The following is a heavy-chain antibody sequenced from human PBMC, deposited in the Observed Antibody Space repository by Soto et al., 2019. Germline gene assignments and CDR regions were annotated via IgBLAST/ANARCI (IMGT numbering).Heavy chain of an antibody. D-gene: IGHD3-3*01. CDR2: IYYSGST. CDR1: GGSISSSSYY. J-gene: IGHJ4*02. V-gene: IGHV4-39*01. CDR3: ATTGVVTIFNPSG. Sequence: QLQLQESGPGLVKPSETLSLTCTVSGGSISSSSYYWGWIRQPPGKGLEWIGSIYYSGSTYYNPSLKSRVTISVDTSKNHFSLNLRSVTPADTAVYYCATTGVVTIFNPSGWGQGTLVTVSS.